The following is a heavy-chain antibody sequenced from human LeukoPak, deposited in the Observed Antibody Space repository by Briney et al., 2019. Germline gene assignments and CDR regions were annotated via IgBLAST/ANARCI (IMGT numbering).Heavy chain of an antibody. Sequence: GRSLRLSCAASGFTFSSYGMHWVRQAPGKGLEWVAVISYDGSNKYYADSVKGRFTISRDNSKNTLYLQMNSLKTEDTAVYYCLVRGVMTHYYYYYMDVWGEGTTVTISS. D-gene: IGHD3-10*01. CDR1: GFTFSSYG. CDR3: LVRGVMTHYYYYYMDV. V-gene: IGHV3-30*03. J-gene: IGHJ6*03. CDR2: ISYDGSNK.